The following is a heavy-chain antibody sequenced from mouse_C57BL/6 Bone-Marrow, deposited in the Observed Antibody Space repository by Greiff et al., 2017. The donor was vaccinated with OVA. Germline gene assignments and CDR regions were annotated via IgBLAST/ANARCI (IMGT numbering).Heavy chain of an antibody. V-gene: IGHV5-9*01. CDR3: ARRAVTIPYAMDY. J-gene: IGHJ4*01. Sequence: EVKVVESGGGLVKPGGSLKLSCAASGFTFSSYTMSWVRQTPEKRLEWVATISGGGGNTYYPDSVKGRFTISRDNAKNTLYLQMSSLRSEDTALYYCARRAVTIPYAMDYWGQGTSVTVSS. CDR1: GFTFSSYT. CDR2: ISGGGGNT. D-gene: IGHD2-2*01.